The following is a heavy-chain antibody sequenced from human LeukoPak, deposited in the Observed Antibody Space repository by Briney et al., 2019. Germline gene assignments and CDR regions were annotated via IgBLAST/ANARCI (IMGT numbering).Heavy chain of an antibody. J-gene: IGHJ4*02. V-gene: IGHV3-48*04. CDR1: GFTFSSYS. CDR2: ISSSSSTI. D-gene: IGHD3-22*01. CDR3: ARDFLGYYYYSSGSFDY. Sequence: PGGSLRLSCAASGFTFSSYSMNWVRQAPGKGLEWVSYISSSSSTIYYADSVKGRFTISRDNAKNSLYLQMNSLRAEDTAVYYCARDFLGYYYYSSGSFDYWGQGTLVTVSS.